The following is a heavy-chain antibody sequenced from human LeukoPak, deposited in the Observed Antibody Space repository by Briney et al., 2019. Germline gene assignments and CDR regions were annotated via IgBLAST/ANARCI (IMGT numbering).Heavy chain of an antibody. CDR3: AREAHMIVVVTNYFDY. J-gene: IGHJ4*02. CDR1: GYTFTGYY. D-gene: IGHD3-22*01. CDR2: INPNSGGT. Sequence: ASVKVSCKASGYTFTGYYMHWVRQAPGQGLEWMGWINPNSGGTNYAQKFQGRVTMTRDTSISTAYMELSRLRSDDTAVYYCAREAHMIVVVTNYFDYWGQGTLVTVSS. V-gene: IGHV1-2*02.